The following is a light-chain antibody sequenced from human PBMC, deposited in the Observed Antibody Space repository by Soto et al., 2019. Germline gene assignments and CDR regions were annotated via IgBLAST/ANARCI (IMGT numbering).Light chain of an antibody. CDR2: VAS. Sequence: EVVMTQSPATLSVSPGDTATLSCRASQSVGRNLAWYQQKPGQTPRLLIYVASTRATGIPARFSGSGSGTEFTLTISSLQSEDFAVYYCQQYNKWLQTFGQGTKVDIK. CDR3: QQYNKWLQT. J-gene: IGKJ1*01. CDR1: QSVGRN. V-gene: IGKV3-15*01.